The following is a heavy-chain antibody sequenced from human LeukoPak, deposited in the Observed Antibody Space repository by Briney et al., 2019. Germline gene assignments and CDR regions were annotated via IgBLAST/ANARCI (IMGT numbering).Heavy chain of an antibody. J-gene: IGHJ3*02. CDR3: AKDRSGSYEAFDI. V-gene: IGHV3-21*01. CDR1: GFTFSSYS. D-gene: IGHD1-26*01. Sequence: GGSLRLSCAASGFTFSSYSMNWVRQAPGERLGWVSSISSSSSYIYYADSVKGRFTISRDDAKNSLFLQMNSLRAEDTAVYYCAKDRSGSYEAFDIWGQGTMVTVSS. CDR2: ISSSSSYI.